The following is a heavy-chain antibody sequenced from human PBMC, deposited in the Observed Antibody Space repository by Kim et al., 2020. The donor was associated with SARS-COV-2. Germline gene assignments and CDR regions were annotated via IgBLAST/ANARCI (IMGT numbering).Heavy chain of an antibody. CDR3: ARVRDSRGRGGANYYYYGMDV. V-gene: IGHV1-46*01. Sequence: ASVKVSCKASGYTFTSYYMHWVRQAPGQGLEWMGIINPSGGSTSYAQKFQGRVTMTRDTSTSTVYMELSSLRSEDTAVYYCARVRDSRGRGGANYYYYGMDVWGQGTTVTVSS. J-gene: IGHJ6*02. D-gene: IGHD6-19*01. CDR2: INPSGGST. CDR1: GYTFTSYY.